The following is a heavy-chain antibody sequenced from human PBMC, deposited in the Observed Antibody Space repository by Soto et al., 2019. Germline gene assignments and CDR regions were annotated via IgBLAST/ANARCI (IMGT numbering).Heavy chain of an antibody. CDR1: GFTFSSYA. J-gene: IGHJ6*02. V-gene: IGHV3-30-3*01. CDR2: ISYDGSNK. Sequence: GGSLRLSCAASGFTFSSYAMHWVRQAPGKGLEWVAVISYDGSNKYYADSVKGRLTISRDNSKNKLYLQMNSLRAEDTAVYYCAREALTYDYSNYHSGLLDVWGQGTTVTVSS. CDR3: AREALTYDYSNYHSGLLDV. D-gene: IGHD4-4*01.